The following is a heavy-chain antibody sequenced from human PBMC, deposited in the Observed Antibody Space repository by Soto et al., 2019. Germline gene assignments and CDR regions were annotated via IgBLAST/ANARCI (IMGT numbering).Heavy chain of an antibody. J-gene: IGHJ4*02. CDR3: ARERIVVVPAALPGYDY. CDR2: INPSGGST. Sequence: GASVKVSFKASGYTFTSYYMHWVRQAPGQGLEWMGIINPSGGSTSYAQKFQGRVTMTRDTSTSTVYMELSSLRSEDTAVYYCARERIVVVPAALPGYDYWGQGTLVTVSS. D-gene: IGHD2-2*02. V-gene: IGHV1-46*01. CDR1: GYTFTSYY.